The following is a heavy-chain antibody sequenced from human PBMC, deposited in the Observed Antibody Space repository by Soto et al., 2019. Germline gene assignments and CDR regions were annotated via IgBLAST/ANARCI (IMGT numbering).Heavy chain of an antibody. V-gene: IGHV1-69*13. CDR1: GGTFSSYA. CDR3: ASPKDSSSWYDRTEDVTLVY. CDR2: IIPIFGTA. Sequence: ASVKVSCKASGGTFSSYAISWVRQAPGQGLEWMGGIIPIFGTANYAQKFQGRVTITADESTSTAYMELSSLRSEDTAVYYCASPKDSSSWYDRTEDVTLVYWGQGTLVTVSS. D-gene: IGHD6-13*01. J-gene: IGHJ4*02.